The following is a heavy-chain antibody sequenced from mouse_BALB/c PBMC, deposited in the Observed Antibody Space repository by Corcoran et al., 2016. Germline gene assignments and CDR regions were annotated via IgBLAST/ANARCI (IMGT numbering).Heavy chain of an antibody. CDR3: ARGGNRSFAY. CDR2: INTYTGEP. CDR1: GYTFTNYG. Sequence: QIQLVQSGPELKKPGETVKISCKASGYTFTNYGMNWVKQAPGKGLKWMGWINTYTGEPTYADDFKGRFAFSLETSASTAYLQINNLKNEDMATYFCARGGNRSFAYWGQGTLVTVSA. D-gene: IGHD2-1*01. J-gene: IGHJ3*01. V-gene: IGHV9-1*02.